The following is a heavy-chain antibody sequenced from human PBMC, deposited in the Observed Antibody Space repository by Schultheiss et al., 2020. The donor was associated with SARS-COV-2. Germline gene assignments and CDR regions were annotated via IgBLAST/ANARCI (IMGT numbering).Heavy chain of an antibody. J-gene: IGHJ4*02. CDR2: IFTGGST. CDR3: ASSFTMVRGVMNY. V-gene: IGHV3-53*01. D-gene: IGHD3-10*01. Sequence: GGSLRLSCAASGFTVSSNYMSWVRQAPGKGLEWVSVIFTGGSTYYTDSVKGRFTISRDNSKNTLYLQMNSLRAEDTAVYYCASSFTMVRGVMNYWGQGALVTVSS. CDR1: GFTVSSNY.